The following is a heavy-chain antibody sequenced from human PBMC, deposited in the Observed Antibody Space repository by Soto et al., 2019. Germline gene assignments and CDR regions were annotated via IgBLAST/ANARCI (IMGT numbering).Heavy chain of an antibody. V-gene: IGHV3-30-3*01. D-gene: IGHD5-18*01. CDR3: AREEDTAMVSGAFEI. J-gene: IGHJ3*02. Sequence: QVQLVESGGGVVQPGRSLRLSCAASGFTFSSYAMHWVRQAPGKGLEWVAVISYDGSNKYYADSVKGRFTISRDNSKNTLYLQMNSLRAEDTAVYYCAREEDTAMVSGAFEIWGQGTMVTVSS. CDR1: GFTFSSYA. CDR2: ISYDGSNK.